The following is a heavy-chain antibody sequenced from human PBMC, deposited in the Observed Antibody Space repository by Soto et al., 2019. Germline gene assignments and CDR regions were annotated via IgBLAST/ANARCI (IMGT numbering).Heavy chain of an antibody. D-gene: IGHD2-2*01. V-gene: IGHV1-69*13. Sequence: ASVKVSCKASGGIFSSYAISWVRQAPGQGLEWMGGIIPMFGTAKYAQKFQGRVSITADESTSTAYMELSSLRSEDTAVYYCASCSSTSCRAYFYYYGMDVWGQGTTVTVSS. CDR1: GGIFSSYA. CDR2: IIPMFGTA. J-gene: IGHJ6*02. CDR3: ASCSSTSCRAYFYYYGMDV.